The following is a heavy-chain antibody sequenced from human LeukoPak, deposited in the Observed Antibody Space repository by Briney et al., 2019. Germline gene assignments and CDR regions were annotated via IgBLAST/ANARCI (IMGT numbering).Heavy chain of an antibody. Sequence: GGSLRLSCAASGFTFSSYSMNWVRQAPGKGLEWVAFIRYDGSYKYYADSVKGRFTISRDNSKNTLYLQMNSLTAEDTAVYYCAKDPRDHSYGWSWRYFDYWGQGTRVTVSS. D-gene: IGHD5-18*01. V-gene: IGHV3-30*02. CDR2: IRYDGSYK. J-gene: IGHJ4*02. CDR3: AKDPRDHSYGWSWRYFDY. CDR1: GFTFSSYS.